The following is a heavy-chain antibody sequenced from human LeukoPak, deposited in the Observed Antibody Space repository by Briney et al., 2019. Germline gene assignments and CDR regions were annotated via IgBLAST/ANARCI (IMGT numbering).Heavy chain of an antibody. CDR3: ARHTKNSSGWYYFDY. J-gene: IGHJ4*02. V-gene: IGHV4-59*08. CDR2: IYYSGST. CDR1: GDSISSYY. Sequence: PSEALSLTCTVSGDSISSYYWSWIRQPPGKGLEWIGYIYYSGSTNYNPSLKSRVTISVDTSKNQFSLKLSSVTAADTAVYYCARHTKNSSGWYYFDYWGQGTLVTVSS. D-gene: IGHD6-19*01.